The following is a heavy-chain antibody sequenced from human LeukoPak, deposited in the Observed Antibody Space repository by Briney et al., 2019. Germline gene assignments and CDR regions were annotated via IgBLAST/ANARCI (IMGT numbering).Heavy chain of an antibody. V-gene: IGHV3-64*02. Sequence: GGSLRLSCAASGFTLSSFSMHWVRQSPGMGLEYVSAINYKGGTTYYADSVKGRFTISRDNSKNTLYLQMASLRDEDMGVYYCARVGPATAFDYWGQGTQVTVSS. CDR2: INYKGGTT. J-gene: IGHJ4*02. CDR1: GFTLSSFS. CDR3: ARVGPATAFDY.